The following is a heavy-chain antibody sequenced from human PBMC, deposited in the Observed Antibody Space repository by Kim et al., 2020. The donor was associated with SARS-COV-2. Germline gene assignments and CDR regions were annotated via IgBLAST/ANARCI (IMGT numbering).Heavy chain of an antibody. Sequence: ASVKVSCKASGYTFTSYGISWVRQAPGQGLEWMGWISAYNGNTNYAQKLQGRVTMTTDTSTSTAYMELRSLRSDDTAVYYCARDVPTVTIIYYYYGMDVWGQGTTVTVSS. D-gene: IGHD4-17*01. CDR1: GYTFTSYG. CDR2: ISAYNGNT. CDR3: ARDVPTVTIIYYYYGMDV. V-gene: IGHV1-18*01. J-gene: IGHJ6*02.